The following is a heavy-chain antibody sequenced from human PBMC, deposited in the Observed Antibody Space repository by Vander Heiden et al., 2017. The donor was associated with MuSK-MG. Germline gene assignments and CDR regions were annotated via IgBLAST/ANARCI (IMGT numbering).Heavy chain of an antibody. J-gene: IGHJ6*02. CDR2: IYYSGST. V-gene: IGHV4-59*01. D-gene: IGHD5-12*01. CDR1: GGSITGYY. Sequence: QVQLQESGPGLVKPSETLSLSCTVSGGSITGYYWSWIRQPPGKGLEWIGYIYYSGSTNYNPYLKSRVTISVDTSKNQFSLKLSSVTAADTAVYYCARVVATEPYYYYGMDVWGQGTTVTVSS. CDR3: ARVVATEPYYYYGMDV.